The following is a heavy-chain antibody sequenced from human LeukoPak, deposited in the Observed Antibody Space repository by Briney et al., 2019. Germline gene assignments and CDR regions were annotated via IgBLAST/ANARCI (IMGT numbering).Heavy chain of an antibody. CDR3: ARDETMIVVAPYDAFDI. D-gene: IGHD3-22*01. Sequence: WASVKVSCKASGGTFSSYAISWVRQAPGQGLEWMGRIIPILGIANYAQKFQGRVTITADKSTSTAYMELSGLRSEDTAVYYCARDETMIVVAPYDAFDIWGQGTMVTVSS. CDR1: GGTFSSYA. CDR2: IIPILGIA. V-gene: IGHV1-69*04. J-gene: IGHJ3*02.